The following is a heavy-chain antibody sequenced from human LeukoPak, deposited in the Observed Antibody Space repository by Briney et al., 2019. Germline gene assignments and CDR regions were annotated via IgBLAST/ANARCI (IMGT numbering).Heavy chain of an antibody. D-gene: IGHD5-12*01. Sequence: ASVKVSCKASGYTFTSYDINWVRQATGQGLEWMGWMNPNSGNTGYAQKFQGRVTITRNTSISTAYMELSSLRSEDTAVYYCARALRRYSGYDFYYYYYMDVWGKGTTVTVSS. CDR2: MNPNSGNT. CDR1: GYTFTSYD. CDR3: ARALRRYSGYDFYYYYYMDV. J-gene: IGHJ6*03. V-gene: IGHV1-8*03.